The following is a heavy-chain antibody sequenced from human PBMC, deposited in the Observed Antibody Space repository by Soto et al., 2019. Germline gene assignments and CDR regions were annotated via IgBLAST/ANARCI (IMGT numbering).Heavy chain of an antibody. Sequence: SETLSLTCAVYGGSFSGYYWSWIRQPPGKGLEWIGEINNSGSTNYNPSLKSRVTISVDTSKNQFSLKLSSVTAADTAVYYCARSGNTMVRGVIINYYYYYYGMDVWGQGTTVTVSS. CDR1: GGSFSGYY. V-gene: IGHV4-34*01. J-gene: IGHJ6*02. CDR3: ARSGNTMVRGVIINYYYYYYGMDV. CDR2: INNSGST. D-gene: IGHD3-10*01.